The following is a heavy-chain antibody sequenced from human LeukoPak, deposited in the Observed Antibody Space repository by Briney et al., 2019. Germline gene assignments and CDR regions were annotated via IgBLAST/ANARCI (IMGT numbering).Heavy chain of an antibody. V-gene: IGHV1-69*13. CDR1: GGTFSSYA. J-gene: IGHJ3*02. D-gene: IGHD3-9*01. Sequence: SVKISCKASGGTFSSYAISWVRQAPGQGLEWMGGIIPIFGTANYAQKFQGRVTITADESTSTAYMELSSLRSEDTAVYYCARDRYDILTGYYAFDIWGQGTMVTVSS. CDR3: ARDRYDILTGYYAFDI. CDR2: IIPIFGTA.